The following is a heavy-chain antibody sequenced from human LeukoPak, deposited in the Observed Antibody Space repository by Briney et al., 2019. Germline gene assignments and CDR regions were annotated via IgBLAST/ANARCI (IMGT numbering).Heavy chain of an antibody. J-gene: IGHJ4*02. CDR3: AKQLGYCSDGSCYFPY. V-gene: IGHV3-23*01. CDR1: GFTFSSHA. Sequence: GGSLRLSCAASGFTFSSHAMTWVRQAPGKGLEWVSAISNNGGYTYYADSVQGRFTISRDNSKSTLCLQMNSLRAEDTAVYYCAKQLGYCSDGSCYFPYWGQGTLVTVSS. D-gene: IGHD2-15*01. CDR2: ISNNGGYT.